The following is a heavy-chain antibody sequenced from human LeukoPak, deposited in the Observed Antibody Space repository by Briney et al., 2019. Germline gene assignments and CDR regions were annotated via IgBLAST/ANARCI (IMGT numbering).Heavy chain of an antibody. J-gene: IGHJ4*02. CDR3: ARDDIVVVVAATPLDY. CDR1: GFTLSRYS. CDR2: ITGSGGSI. V-gene: IGHV3-21*01. Sequence: GGSLRLSCEASGFTLSRYSMNWVRQAPGKGLEWVSSITGSGGSIHYADSVKGRFTISRDNAKNSLYLQMNSLRAEDTAVYYCARDDIVVVVAATPLDYWGQGTLVTVSS. D-gene: IGHD2-15*01.